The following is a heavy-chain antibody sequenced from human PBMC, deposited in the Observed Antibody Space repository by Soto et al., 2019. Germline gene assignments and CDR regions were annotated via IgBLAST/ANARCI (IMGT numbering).Heavy chain of an antibody. J-gene: IGHJ4*02. V-gene: IGHV3-66*01. CDR1: GFTVSSNY. CDR2: IYSGGST. Sequence: GGSLRLSCAASGFTVSSNYMSWVRQAPGKGLEWVSVIYSGGSTYYADSVKGRFTISRDNSKNTLYLQMNSLRAEDTAVYDCARSPYSHGPIDYWGQGTLVPVAS. CDR3: ARSPYSHGPIDY. D-gene: IGHD5-18*01.